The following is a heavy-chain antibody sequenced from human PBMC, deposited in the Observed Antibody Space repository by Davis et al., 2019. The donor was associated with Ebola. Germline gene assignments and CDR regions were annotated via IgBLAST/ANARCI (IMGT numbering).Heavy chain of an antibody. D-gene: IGHD3-10*01. V-gene: IGHV3-7*03. CDR3: AKVGLWFGELSWFDP. CDR1: GFTFSSYW. Sequence: GESLKISCAASGFTFSSYWMSWVRQAPGKGLEWVANIKQDGSEKYYVDSVKGRFTISRDNSKNTLYLQMNSLRAEDTAVYYCAKVGLWFGELSWFDPWGQGTLVTVSS. CDR2: IKQDGSEK. J-gene: IGHJ5*02.